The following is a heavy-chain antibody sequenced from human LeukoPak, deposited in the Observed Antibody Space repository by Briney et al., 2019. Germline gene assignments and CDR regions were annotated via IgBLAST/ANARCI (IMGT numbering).Heavy chain of an antibody. D-gene: IGHD2-2*01. CDR1: GFTFSSYW. CDR3: ARALDSSSSRYQAFEY. V-gene: IGHV3-7*01. Sequence: GGSLRLSCAASGFTFSSYWMSWVRQAPGKGLGWVANIKQDESEKYYVDSVKGRFTISRDNAKNSLYLQMDNLRAEDTAVYYCARALDSSSSRYQAFEYWGQGTLVTVSS. CDR2: IKQDESEK. J-gene: IGHJ4*02.